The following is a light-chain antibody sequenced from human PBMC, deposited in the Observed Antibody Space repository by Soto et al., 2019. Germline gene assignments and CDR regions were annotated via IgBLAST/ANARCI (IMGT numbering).Light chain of an antibody. Sequence: EIVLTQSPGTLSLSPGERATLSCRASQTVSGSYLAWYQQKPGQAPRLLIYGASSRATGIPDRFSGSGSGTVFTLSISRLEPEDFAVYYCQQYVTSPWTLGRGTKVEIK. CDR2: GAS. CDR1: QTVSGSY. CDR3: QQYVTSPWT. J-gene: IGKJ1*01. V-gene: IGKV3-20*01.